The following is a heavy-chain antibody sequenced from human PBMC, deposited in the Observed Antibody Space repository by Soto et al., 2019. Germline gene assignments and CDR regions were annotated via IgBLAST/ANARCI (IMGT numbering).Heavy chain of an antibody. J-gene: IGHJ5*02. D-gene: IGHD6-13*01. CDR2: INAGNGNT. V-gene: IGHV1-3*01. CDR3: ARDAIAAAGRRINWFDP. CDR1: GYTFTSYA. Sequence: GASVKVSCKASGYTFTSYAMHWVRQAPGQRLEWMGWINAGNGNTKYSQKFQGRVTITRDTSASTAYMELSSLRSEDTAVYYCARDAIAAAGRRINWFDPWGQGTLVTVSS.